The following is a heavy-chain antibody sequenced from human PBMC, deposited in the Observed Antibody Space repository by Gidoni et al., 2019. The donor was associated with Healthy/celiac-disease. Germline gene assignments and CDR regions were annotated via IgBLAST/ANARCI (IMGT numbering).Heavy chain of an antibody. CDR3: AKGDRRRPYDY. J-gene: IGHJ4*02. CDR2: ISGSGGST. V-gene: IGHV3-23*01. Sequence: EVQLLESGGGLVQPGGSLGLSCAASGFPFSSNAMSWVRQAPGKGLEWVSAISGSGGSTYYADSVKGRFTISRDNSKNTLYLQMNSLRAEDTAVYYCAKGDRRRPYDYWGQGTLVTVSS. CDR1: GFPFSSNA. D-gene: IGHD2-21*02.